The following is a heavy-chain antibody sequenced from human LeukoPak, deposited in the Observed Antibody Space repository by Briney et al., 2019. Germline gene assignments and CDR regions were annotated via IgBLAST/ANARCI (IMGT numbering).Heavy chain of an antibody. CDR3: AELGITMIGGV. Sequence: GGSLRLSCAGSGFTFSTYSMNWVRLAPGKGLEWVSYISPTSGTIYYTDSVKGRFTISRDNAKNSLYLQMNSLTVEDTAVYYCAELGITMIGGVWGKGTTVTISS. D-gene: IGHD3-10*02. CDR2: ISPTSGTI. V-gene: IGHV3-48*01. CDR1: GFTFSTYS. J-gene: IGHJ6*04.